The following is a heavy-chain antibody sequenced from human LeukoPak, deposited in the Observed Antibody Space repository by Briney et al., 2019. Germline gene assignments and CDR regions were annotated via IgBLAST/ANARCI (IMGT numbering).Heavy chain of an antibody. Sequence: SETLSLTCAVYGGSFSGYYWSWIRQPPGKGLEWIGEINHSGSTNYNPSLKSRVTISVDTSKNQFSLKLSSVTAADTAVYYCARDPFTPSSGSAFDYWGQGTLVTVSS. CDR3: ARDPFTPSSGSAFDY. CDR1: GGSFSGYY. CDR2: INHSGST. J-gene: IGHJ4*02. D-gene: IGHD3-22*01. V-gene: IGHV4-34*01.